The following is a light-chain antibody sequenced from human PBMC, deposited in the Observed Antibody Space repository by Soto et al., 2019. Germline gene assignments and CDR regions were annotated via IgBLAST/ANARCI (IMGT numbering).Light chain of an antibody. CDR1: QSVSSN. V-gene: IGKV3-15*01. J-gene: IGKJ1*01. Sequence: EIVMTQSPATLCVSPGERATLSCRASQSVSSNLAWYQQKPGQAPRLLIYGASTRATGIPARFSGSGSGTEFTLTISSLQSEDFALYYCQQYNNWPPWTFGQGTKVEIK. CDR2: GAS. CDR3: QQYNNWPPWT.